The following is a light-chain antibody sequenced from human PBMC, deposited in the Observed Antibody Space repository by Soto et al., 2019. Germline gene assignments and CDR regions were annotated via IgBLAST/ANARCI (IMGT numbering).Light chain of an antibody. CDR2: DVS. CDR3: SSYTGSSSYVA. J-gene: IGLJ2*01. CDR1: SSDVGGYNY. V-gene: IGLV2-14*01. Sequence: QSALTQPASVSGSPGQSITISCTGTSSDVGGYNYVSWYQQHPGKAPKLMIYDVSNRPSGVSNRFSGSKSGNTASLTISGLQAEDEADYYCSSYTGSSSYVALGGGIKVTVL.